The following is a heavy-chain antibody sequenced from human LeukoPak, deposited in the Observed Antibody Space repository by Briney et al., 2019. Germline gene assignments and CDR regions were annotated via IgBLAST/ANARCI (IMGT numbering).Heavy chain of an antibody. CDR2: IHPDGNEK. D-gene: IGHD5-18*01. J-gene: IGHJ6*03. CDR3: AKAAIHRVSGYYYYYMDV. V-gene: IGHV3-7*01. Sequence: GGSLRLSCTASGFTFSTYWMSWVRQAPGKGLEWVANIHPDGNEKYHVDSVKGRFTISRDNSKNTLYLQMNSLRAEDTAVYYCAKAAIHRVSGYYYYYMDVWGKGTTVTVSS. CDR1: GFTFSTYW.